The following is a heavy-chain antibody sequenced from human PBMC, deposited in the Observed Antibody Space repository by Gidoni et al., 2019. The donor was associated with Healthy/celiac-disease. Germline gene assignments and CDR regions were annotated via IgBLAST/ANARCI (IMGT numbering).Heavy chain of an antibody. CDR2: ISYDGSNK. CDR1: GVTFSSYG. Sequence: QVQLVESGGGGVQSGRSLGLSCAASGVTFSSYGMPWVRQSPGKVLELVTVISYDGSNKYYADSVKGRFTISRDNSKNTLYLQMNSLRAEDTAVYYCAKDPSGRDDYWGQGTLVTVSS. J-gene: IGHJ4*02. V-gene: IGHV3-30*18. D-gene: IGHD1-26*01. CDR3: AKDPSGRDDY.